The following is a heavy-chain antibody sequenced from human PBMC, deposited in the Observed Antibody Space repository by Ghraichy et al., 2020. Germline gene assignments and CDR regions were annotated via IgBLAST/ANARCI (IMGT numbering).Heavy chain of an antibody. CDR1: GGSISSYY. J-gene: IGHJ6*02. D-gene: IGHD2-2*01. CDR2: IYYSGST. Sequence: SETLSLICTVSGGSISSYYWSWIRQPPGKGLEWIGYIYYSGSTNYNPSLKSRVTISVDTSKNQFSLKLSSVTAADTAVYYCAILGGTSYYGMDVWGQGTTVTVSS. V-gene: IGHV4-59*01. CDR3: AILGGTSYYGMDV.